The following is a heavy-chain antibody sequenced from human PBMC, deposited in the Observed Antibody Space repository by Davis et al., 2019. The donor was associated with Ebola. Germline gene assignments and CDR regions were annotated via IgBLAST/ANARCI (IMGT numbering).Heavy chain of an antibody. V-gene: IGHV3-33*01. J-gene: IGHJ4*02. CDR3: VRGNYYDILTGYYPNFDY. D-gene: IGHD3-9*01. CDR2: IWHDGSNK. CDR1: GFTFSSYG. Sequence: GESLKISCTASGFTFSSYGMHWVRQAPGKGLEWVAIIWHDGSNKYYADSVKGRFTISRDSSKNTVYLQMNSLRAEDTAVYYCVRGNYYDILTGYYPNFDYWGQGTLVTVSS.